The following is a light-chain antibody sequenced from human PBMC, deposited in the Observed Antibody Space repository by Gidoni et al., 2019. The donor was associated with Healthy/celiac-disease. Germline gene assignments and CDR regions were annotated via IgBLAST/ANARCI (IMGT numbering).Light chain of an antibody. Sequence: QSVLTQPPSVSGAPGQRVTISCTGSSSNIGTGYDVHWYQQLPGTAPKLLIYRNSNRPSGVPDRFSGSKSGTSASLAITGLQAEDEADYYCQSYDNSLSGYVFGTGTEVTVL. CDR2: RNS. V-gene: IGLV1-40*01. CDR3: QSYDNSLSGYV. J-gene: IGLJ1*01. CDR1: SSNIGTGYD.